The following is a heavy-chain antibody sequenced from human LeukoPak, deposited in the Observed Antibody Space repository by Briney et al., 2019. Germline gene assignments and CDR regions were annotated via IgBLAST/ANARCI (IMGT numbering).Heavy chain of an antibody. CDR3: ARLRYYGSGNPDY. Sequence: ASETLSLTCAVYSGSFSTYYWTWIRQPPGTGLEWIGEINHSGSTNYNPSLQSRVTISVDTSKNQFSLKLTSVTAADTAVYYCARLRYYGSGNPDYWGQGTLVTVSS. CDR2: INHSGST. J-gene: IGHJ4*02. V-gene: IGHV4-34*01. CDR1: SGSFSTYY. D-gene: IGHD3-10*01.